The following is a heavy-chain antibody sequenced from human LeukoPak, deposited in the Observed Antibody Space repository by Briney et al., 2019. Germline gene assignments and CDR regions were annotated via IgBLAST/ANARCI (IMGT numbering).Heavy chain of an antibody. CDR2: ISSSGSTI. Sequence: PGGSLRLSCAASGFTFSDYYMSWIRQAPGKGLEWVSYISSSGSTIYYADSVKGRFTISRDNAKNSLYLQMNSLRAEDTAVYYCARDKDGPYGSGSYRSGYYYYYYGMDVWGQGTTVTVSS. V-gene: IGHV3-11*01. D-gene: IGHD3-10*01. CDR1: GFTFSDYY. J-gene: IGHJ6*02. CDR3: ARDKDGPYGSGSYRSGYYYYYYGMDV.